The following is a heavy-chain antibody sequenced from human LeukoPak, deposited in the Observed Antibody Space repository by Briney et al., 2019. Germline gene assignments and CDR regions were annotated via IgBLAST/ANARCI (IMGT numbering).Heavy chain of an antibody. J-gene: IGHJ4*02. CDR1: GGSFSGYY. D-gene: IGHD1-14*01. Sequence: SETLSLTCAVYGGSFSGYYWSWIRQPPGKGLEWIGEINHSGSTNYNPSLKSRVTISVDTSKNQFSLKLSSVTAADTAVYSCARGGTAVQYYFDYWGQGTLVTVSS. CDR2: INHSGST. CDR3: ARGGTAVQYYFDY. V-gene: IGHV4-34*01.